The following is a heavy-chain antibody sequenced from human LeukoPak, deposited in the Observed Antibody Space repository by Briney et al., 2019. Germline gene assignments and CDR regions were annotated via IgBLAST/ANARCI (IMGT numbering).Heavy chain of an antibody. CDR3: ARGSYYDSSGYSW. CDR1: GYTFTSYG. Sequence: GASVKVSCKASGYTFTSYGISWVRQAPGQGLEWMGWMNPNSGNTGYAQKFQGRVTITRNTSISTAYMELSSLRSEDTAVYYCARGSYYDSSGYSWWGQGTLVTVSS. CDR2: MNPNSGNT. V-gene: IGHV1-8*03. J-gene: IGHJ4*02. D-gene: IGHD3-22*01.